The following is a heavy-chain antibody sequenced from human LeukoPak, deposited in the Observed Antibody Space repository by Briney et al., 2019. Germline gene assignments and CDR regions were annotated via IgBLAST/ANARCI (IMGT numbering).Heavy chain of an antibody. J-gene: IGHJ4*02. CDR2: IWSGGTNQ. D-gene: IGHD3-10*01. CDR3: ARDAGKTRLDY. Sequence: PGGSLRLSCAASGFTFSDYYMSWIRQAPGKGPEGLAFIWSGGTNQYYADSVKGRFTISRDNSKNMVYLQVSSLRVEDTAVYYCARDAGKTRLDYWGQGTLVTVSS. CDR1: GFTFSDYY. V-gene: IGHV3-33*08.